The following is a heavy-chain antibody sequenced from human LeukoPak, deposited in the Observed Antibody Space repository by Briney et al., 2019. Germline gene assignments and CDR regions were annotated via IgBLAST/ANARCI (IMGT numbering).Heavy chain of an antibody. CDR1: GGSISSGLYS. CDR2: IYHSGST. J-gene: IGHJ4*02. CDR3: ARVVAASGWFGGEIDY. Sequence: PSQTLSLTCDVSGGSISSGLYSWNWIRQPPGKGLEWIGYIYHSGSTYYNPSLYSRITISVDRSKNQFSLKLNSITAADTAVYYCARVVAASGWFGGEIDYWGQGTLVTVSS. D-gene: IGHD6-19*01. V-gene: IGHV4-30-2*01.